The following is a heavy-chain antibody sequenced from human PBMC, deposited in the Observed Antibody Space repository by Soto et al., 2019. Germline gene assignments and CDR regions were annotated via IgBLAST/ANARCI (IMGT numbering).Heavy chain of an antibody. Sequence: QVQLVESGGGVVQPGRSLRLSCAASGFTFNIYGMHWVRQAPDKGLEWVAVISHDGSTKHYADSVMGRFDISRDNSKNTLYLQMNSLRPSDTAVYYCARDPRERDIAVVVRSTANWFDPWGQGTLVTVSS. D-gene: IGHD2-15*01. CDR1: GFTFNIYG. V-gene: IGHV3-30*03. CDR2: ISHDGSTK. J-gene: IGHJ5*02. CDR3: ARDPRERDIAVVVRSTANWFDP.